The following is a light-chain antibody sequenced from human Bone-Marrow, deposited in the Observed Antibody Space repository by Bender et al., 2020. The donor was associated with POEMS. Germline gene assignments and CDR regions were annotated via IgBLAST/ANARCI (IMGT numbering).Light chain of an antibody. CDR2: QDR. CDR3: QAWDSSTAF. Sequence: VLTQPPSVSVSPGQTASITCSGDKLGDKYACWFQQKPGQSPVLVIYQDRKRPSGIPERFSGSNSGNTATLTISGTQAMDEADYYCQAWDSSTAFFGGGTKLTVL. CDR1: KLGDKY. V-gene: IGLV3-1*01. J-gene: IGLJ2*01.